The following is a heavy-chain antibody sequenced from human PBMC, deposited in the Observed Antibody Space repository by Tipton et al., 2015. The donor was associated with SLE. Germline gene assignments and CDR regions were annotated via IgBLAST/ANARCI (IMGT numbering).Heavy chain of an antibody. CDR3: ARDQYSRPPGYFDY. CDR2: ISYDGSNK. Sequence: SLRLSCAASGFTFSSYAMHWVRQAPGKGLEWVAVISYDGSNKYYADSVKGRFIIFRHNSNNTLYLQMNSLRAENTAVYYCARDQYSRPPGYFDYWGQGTLVTVSS. D-gene: IGHD6-6*01. CDR1: GFTFSSYA. V-gene: IGHV3-30-3*01. J-gene: IGHJ4*02.